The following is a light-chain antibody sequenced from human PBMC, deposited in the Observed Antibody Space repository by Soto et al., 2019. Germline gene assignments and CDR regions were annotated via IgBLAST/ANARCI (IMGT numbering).Light chain of an antibody. Sequence: QSVLTQPASVSGSPGQSVTISCTGTSSDVGGYNYVSWYQQHPGKAPKFMIYDVSNRPSGVSTRFSGSKSGNTASLTISGLQAQDEADYYCSSYTTGSTLGVFGGGTKVTVL. CDR3: SSYTTGSTLGV. V-gene: IGLV2-14*01. CDR1: SSDVGGYNY. CDR2: DVS. J-gene: IGLJ2*01.